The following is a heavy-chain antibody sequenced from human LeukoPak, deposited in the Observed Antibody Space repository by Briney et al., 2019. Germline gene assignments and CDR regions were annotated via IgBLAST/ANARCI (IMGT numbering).Heavy chain of an antibody. V-gene: IGHV5-51*01. D-gene: IGHD2-15*01. CDR2: IYPGDCTT. CDR3: ARRYCSGGSCYYFDY. J-gene: IGHJ4*02. CDR1: GYRFSTYW. Sequence: ETLKISSNGSGYRFSTYWMAWVREMPGEGMEWVGIIYPGDCTTRYSPSFQRQGTISADKSISTDYLQWSSLKASDTAMYYCARRYCSGGSCYYFDYWGQGTLVTVSS.